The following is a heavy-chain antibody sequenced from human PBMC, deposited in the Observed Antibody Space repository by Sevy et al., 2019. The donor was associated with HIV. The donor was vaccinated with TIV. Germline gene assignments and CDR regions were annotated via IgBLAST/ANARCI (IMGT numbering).Heavy chain of an antibody. V-gene: IGHV3-30-3*01. CDR3: ARSYGGKDPTFYGMDV. Sequence: GGSLRLSCAASGFTFSSYAMHWVRQAPGKGLEWVAVISYDGSNKYYADSVKGRFTISRDNSKNTLYLQMNSLRAEDTAVYYCARSYGGKDPTFYGMDVWGPGTTVTVSS. J-gene: IGHJ6*02. D-gene: IGHD4-17*01. CDR1: GFTFSSYA. CDR2: ISYDGSNK.